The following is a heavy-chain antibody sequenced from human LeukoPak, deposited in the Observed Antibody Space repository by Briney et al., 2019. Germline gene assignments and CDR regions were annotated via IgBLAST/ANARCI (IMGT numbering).Heavy chain of an antibody. V-gene: IGHV3-30*04. CDR1: GFTFSSYA. CDR3: ARDQGAVAGGWFDP. Sequence: SGGSLRLSCAASGFTFSSYAMHWVRQAPGKGLEWVAVISYDGSNKYYADSVKGRFTIPRDNSKNTLYLQMNSLRAEDTAVYYCARDQGAVAGGWFDPWGQGTLVTVSS. CDR2: ISYDGSNK. J-gene: IGHJ5*02. D-gene: IGHD6-19*01.